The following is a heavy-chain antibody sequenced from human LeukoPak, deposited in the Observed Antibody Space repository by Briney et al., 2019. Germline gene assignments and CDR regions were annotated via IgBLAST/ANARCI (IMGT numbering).Heavy chain of an antibody. D-gene: IGHD2-2*01. V-gene: IGHV7-4-1*02. J-gene: IGHJ4*02. CDR2: INTNTGNP. CDR1: GYTFTSYA. Sequence: ASVKVSCKASGYTFTSYAMNWVRQAPGQGLEWMGWINTNTGNPTYAQGFTGRFVFSLDTSVSTAYLQISSLKAEDTAVYYCARGSYCSSTSCYEEFDYWGQGTLVTVSS. CDR3: ARGSYCSSTSCYEEFDY.